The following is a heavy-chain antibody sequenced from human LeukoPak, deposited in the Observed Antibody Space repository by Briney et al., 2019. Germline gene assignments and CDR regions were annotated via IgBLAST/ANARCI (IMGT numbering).Heavy chain of an antibody. J-gene: IGHJ4*02. CDR1: GASFSGYY. Sequence: SETLSLTCAVYGASFSGYYWSWIRQPPGKGLEWIGEINHSGNTNYNSSLKSRVTISVDTSKNQFSLKLSSVTAADTAVYYCASSYSSSWYFFDYWGQGTLVTVSS. CDR3: ASSYSSSWYFFDY. CDR2: INHSGNT. V-gene: IGHV4-34*01. D-gene: IGHD6-13*01.